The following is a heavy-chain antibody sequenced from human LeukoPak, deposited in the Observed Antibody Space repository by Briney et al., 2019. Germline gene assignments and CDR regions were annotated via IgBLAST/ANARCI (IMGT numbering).Heavy chain of an antibody. D-gene: IGHD3-22*01. Sequence: VASVKVSCKASGGTFSSYAISWVRQAPGQGLEWMGGIIPIFGTANYAQKFQGRVTITADKSTSTAYMELSSLRSEDTAVYYCARDNDSSGYLDYWGQGTLVTVSS. J-gene: IGHJ4*02. CDR1: GGTFSSYA. V-gene: IGHV1-69*06. CDR3: ARDNDSSGYLDY. CDR2: IIPIFGTA.